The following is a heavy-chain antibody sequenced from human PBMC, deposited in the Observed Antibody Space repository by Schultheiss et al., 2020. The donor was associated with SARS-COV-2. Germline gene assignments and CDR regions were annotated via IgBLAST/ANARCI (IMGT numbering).Heavy chain of an antibody. V-gene: IGHV3-13*01. CDR1: GFTFSSYD. J-gene: IGHJ4*02. Sequence: GGSLRLSCAASGFTFSSYDMHWVRQATGKGLEWVSAIGTAGDTYYADSVKGRFTISRDNAKNSLYLQMNSLRAEDTAVYYCARVAPKVAIDYWGQGTLVTVSS. CDR2: IGTAGDT. CDR3: ARVAPKVAIDY.